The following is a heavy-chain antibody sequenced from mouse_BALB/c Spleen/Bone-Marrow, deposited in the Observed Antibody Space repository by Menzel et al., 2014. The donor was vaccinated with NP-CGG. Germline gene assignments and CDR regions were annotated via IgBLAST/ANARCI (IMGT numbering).Heavy chain of an antibody. J-gene: IGHJ2*02. V-gene: IGHV1-69*02. Sequence: GAEVVKPGASVKVSCKASGYTFTNYWMQWVKQRPGQGLEWIGEIEPSDSYTNYNQDFKGKATLTVDKSSSTAYMQLSSLTSEDSAVYYCARGRTTVVSDYWGQGTSLTVSS. CDR2: IEPSDSYT. D-gene: IGHD1-1*01. CDR1: GYTFTNYW. CDR3: ARGRTTVVSDY.